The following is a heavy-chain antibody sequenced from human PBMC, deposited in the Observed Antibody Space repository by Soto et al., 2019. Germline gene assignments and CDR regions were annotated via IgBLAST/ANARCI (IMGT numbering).Heavy chain of an antibody. D-gene: IGHD3-10*01. CDR2: IKGDESST. V-gene: IGHV3-74*01. CDR3: ARGAMGSYYNDY. CDR1: GFTFSSYW. J-gene: IGHJ4*02. Sequence: EVQLVESGGGLVQSGGSLRLSCAASGFTFSSYWMHWVRQAPGKGLVWVSRIKGDESSTNYADSVKGRFTISRDNAKDTVFLKMSDLRAEDTAVYYGARGAMGSYYNDYWGQGILVTVSS.